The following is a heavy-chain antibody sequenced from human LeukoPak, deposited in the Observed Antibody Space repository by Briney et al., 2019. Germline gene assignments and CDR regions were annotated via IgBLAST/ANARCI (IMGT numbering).Heavy chain of an antibody. V-gene: IGHV5-51*01. CDR2: IYPPDSDT. Sequence: GETLKISCKASGYRFTSYWIGWVRQRPGKGLEWMGIIYPPDSDTRYNPSLQGQVTISADKSISTAYLQWSSLKASDTAMYYCARHFNEGVVDYWGPGTPVTVSS. J-gene: IGHJ4*02. CDR1: GYRFTSYW. D-gene: IGHD1-1*01. CDR3: ARHFNEGVVDY.